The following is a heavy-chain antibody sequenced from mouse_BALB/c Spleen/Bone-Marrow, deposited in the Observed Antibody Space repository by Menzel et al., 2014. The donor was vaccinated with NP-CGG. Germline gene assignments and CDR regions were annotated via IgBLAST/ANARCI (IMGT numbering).Heavy chain of an antibody. CDR1: GYTFTDYY. Sequence: SGAERARPGASVKLSCKASGYTFTDYYINWVKQRTGQGLEWIGEIYPGSGNTYYNEKFKGKATLTADKSSSTAYMQLSSLTSEDSAVYFCASRYYDNGGFAYWGQGPLVTVPA. D-gene: IGHD2-4*01. CDR3: ASRYYDNGGFAY. CDR2: IYPGSGNT. V-gene: IGHV1-77*01. J-gene: IGHJ3*01.